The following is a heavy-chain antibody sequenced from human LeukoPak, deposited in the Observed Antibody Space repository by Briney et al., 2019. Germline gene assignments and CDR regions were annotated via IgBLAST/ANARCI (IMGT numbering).Heavy chain of an antibody. CDR1: GFTFSSYS. CDR2: ISSSSYI. D-gene: IGHD1-7*01. V-gene: IGHV3-21*01. J-gene: IGHJ4*02. Sequence: GGSLRLSCAASGFTFSSYSMNWVRQAPGKGLEWVSCISSSSYIYYADSVKGRFTISRDNAKNSLYLQMNSLRAEDTAVYYCARAHNWKYGSFDFWGQGTLVTVSS. CDR3: ARAHNWKYGSFDF.